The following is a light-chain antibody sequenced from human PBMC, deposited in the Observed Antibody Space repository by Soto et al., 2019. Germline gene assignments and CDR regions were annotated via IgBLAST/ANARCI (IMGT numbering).Light chain of an antibody. Sequence: DIQMTQSPSSVSASVGDRVTITCRASQGIGSYLAWFQQEPGKAPNLLIYGASTLQSGVPSRFSGSVSGTEFTLTISSLQPEDSATYYCQHLNGYPLTFGGGTKVEIK. CDR1: QGIGSY. J-gene: IGKJ4*01. CDR2: GAS. V-gene: IGKV1-9*01. CDR3: QHLNGYPLT.